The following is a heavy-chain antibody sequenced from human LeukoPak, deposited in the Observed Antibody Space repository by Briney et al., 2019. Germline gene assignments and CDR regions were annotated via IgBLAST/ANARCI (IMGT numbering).Heavy chain of an antibody. V-gene: IGHV3-23*01. Sequence: GGSLCCYGAASGFTVNSLPRGWVGQAPGMGLEWGLSINNSGDDTYYADSVKGRFTISRDNSKNTLYLQMNSLRAEDTAVYHCVKGLVGIIHYAMDVWGQGTTVTVSS. D-gene: IGHD6-6*01. CDR1: GFTVNSLP. J-gene: IGHJ6*02. CDR2: INNSGDDT. CDR3: VKGLVGIIHYAMDV.